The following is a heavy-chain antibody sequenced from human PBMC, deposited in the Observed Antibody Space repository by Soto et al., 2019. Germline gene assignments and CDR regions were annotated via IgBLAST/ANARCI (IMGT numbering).Heavy chain of an antibody. J-gene: IGHJ4*02. CDR2: IRSKANSYAT. Sequence: PGGSLRLSCAASGFTFSGSAMHWVRQASGKGLEWVGRIRSKANSYATAYAASVKGRFTISRDDSKNTAYLQMNSLKTEDTAVYYCTRPVYYYDSSGYYYPYWGQGTLVTVSS. CDR3: TRPVYYYDSSGYYYPY. CDR1: GFTFSGSA. V-gene: IGHV3-73*01. D-gene: IGHD3-22*01.